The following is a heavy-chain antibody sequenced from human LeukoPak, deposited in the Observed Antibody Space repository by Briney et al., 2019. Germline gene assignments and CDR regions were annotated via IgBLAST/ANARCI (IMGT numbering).Heavy chain of an antibody. CDR3: GRGIMGEFDY. V-gene: IGHV4-39*01. D-gene: IGHD1-26*01. Sequence: PSETLSLTRAVSGASISSSSYYWGWIRQPPGKGLEWIGITYNTGRNHYNPSLKSRVTISVETSKNQFTLKLNSVTAADTAVYYCGRGIMGEFDYWGQGTLVTVSS. CDR1: GASISSSSYY. CDR2: TYNTGRN. J-gene: IGHJ4*02.